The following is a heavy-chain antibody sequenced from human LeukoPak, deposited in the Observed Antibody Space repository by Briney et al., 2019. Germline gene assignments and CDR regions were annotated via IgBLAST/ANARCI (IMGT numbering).Heavy chain of an antibody. V-gene: IGHV3-30*02. J-gene: IGHJ4*02. CDR1: GFTFSSYG. Sequence: GGSLRLSCAASGFTFSSYGMYWVRQAPGKGLEWVAFIRYDGSNKYYADSVKGRFTISRDNSKNTLYLQMNSLRAEDTAVYYCARVGLRYFDWLLMFYDYWGQGTLVTVSS. D-gene: IGHD3-9*01. CDR2: IRYDGSNK. CDR3: ARVGLRYFDWLLMFYDY.